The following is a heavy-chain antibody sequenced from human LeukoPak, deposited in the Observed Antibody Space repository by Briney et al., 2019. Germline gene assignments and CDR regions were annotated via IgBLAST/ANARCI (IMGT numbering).Heavy chain of an antibody. CDR3: TTRRLGGDNWTPEVH. J-gene: IGHJ4*02. Sequence: GGSLRLSCAASGFTFSTYAMHWVRQAPGKGLDWVAIVSYDESNKYYADSVKGRFTISRDNSKNTLYLQMNSLKIEDTGVYYCTTRRLGGDNWTPEVHWGQGTLVTVSS. CDR2: VSYDESNK. D-gene: IGHD3-9*01. V-gene: IGHV3-30-3*01. CDR1: GFTFSTYA.